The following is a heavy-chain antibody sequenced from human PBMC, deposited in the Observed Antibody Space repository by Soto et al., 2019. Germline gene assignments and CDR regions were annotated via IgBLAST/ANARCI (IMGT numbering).Heavy chain of an antibody. CDR1: GFTFSSYW. CDR2: IKQDGSEK. D-gene: IGHD5-12*01. CDR3: ARDQGYSGYVAYYYYGMDV. V-gene: IGHV3-7*03. Sequence: GGSLRLSCAASGFTFSSYWMSWVRQAPGKGLEWVANIKQDGSEKYYVDSVKGRFTISRDNAKNSLYLQMNSLRAEDTAVYYCARDQGYSGYVAYYYYGMDVWGQGTTVTV. J-gene: IGHJ6*02.